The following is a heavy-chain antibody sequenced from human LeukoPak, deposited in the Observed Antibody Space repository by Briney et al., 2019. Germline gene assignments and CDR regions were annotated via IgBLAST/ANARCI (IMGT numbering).Heavy chain of an antibody. Sequence: SETLSLTCTVSGASFSGYCWSWIRQPPGKGLEWIGYIFYNGSTNYSPSLKSRVAISLDTSKKQFSLKLSFVTAADTAVYYCARLYCTRGSCYEIYRGQGTLVTVSS. V-gene: IGHV4-59*08. CDR1: GASFSGYC. D-gene: IGHD2-15*01. J-gene: IGHJ4*02. CDR2: IFYNGST. CDR3: ARLYCTRGSCYEIY.